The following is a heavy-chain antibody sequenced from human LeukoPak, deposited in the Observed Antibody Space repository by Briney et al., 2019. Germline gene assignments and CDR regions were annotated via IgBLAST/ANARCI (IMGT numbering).Heavy chain of an antibody. J-gene: IGHJ6*02. CDR3: ARHPPGIVGTLFYYGMDV. D-gene: IGHD1-26*01. CDR2: IIPILGIA. V-gene: IGHV1-69*04. CDR1: GGTFSSYA. Sequence: SVKVSCKASGGTFSSYAISWVRQAPGQGLEWMGRIIPILGIAIYAQKFQGRVTITADKSTSTAYMELSSLRSEDTAVYYCARHPPGIVGTLFYYGMDVWGQGTTVTVSS.